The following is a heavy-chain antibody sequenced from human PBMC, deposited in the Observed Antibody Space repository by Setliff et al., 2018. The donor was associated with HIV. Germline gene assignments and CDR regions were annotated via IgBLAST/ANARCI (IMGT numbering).Heavy chain of an antibody. Sequence: PSETLSLTCGVSGFYISRGYYWGWIRQPPGKGLEWIGRFYTSGSTNYNPSLKSRVTISVEKSKNQFSLNLSSVTATDTAVYYCASSYDPNYYVSGSYHRHQGMYFDYWGQGMLVTVSS. V-gene: IGHV4-38-2*01. CDR3: ASSYDPNYYVSGSYHRHQGMYFDY. J-gene: IGHJ4*02. CDR2: FYTSGST. CDR1: GFYISRGYY. D-gene: IGHD3-10*01.